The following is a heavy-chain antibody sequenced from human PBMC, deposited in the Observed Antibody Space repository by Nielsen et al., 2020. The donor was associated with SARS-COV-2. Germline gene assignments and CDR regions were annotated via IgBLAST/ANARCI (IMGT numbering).Heavy chain of an antibody. Sequence: SLKISCAASGFTFDDYAMHWVRQAPGKGLEWVSGISWNSGSIGYADSVKGRFTISRDNAKNSLYLQMNSLRAEDTALYYCAKDRGYCSGGSCYSFDYWGQGTLVTVSS. D-gene: IGHD2-15*01. J-gene: IGHJ4*02. CDR3: AKDRGYCSGGSCYSFDY. CDR1: GFTFDDYA. V-gene: IGHV3-9*01. CDR2: ISWNSGSI.